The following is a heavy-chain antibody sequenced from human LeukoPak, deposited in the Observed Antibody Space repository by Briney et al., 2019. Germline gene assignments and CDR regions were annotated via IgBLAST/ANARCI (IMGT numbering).Heavy chain of an antibody. J-gene: IGHJ2*01. CDR1: GGSFSGYY. D-gene: IGHD6-19*01. V-gene: IGHV4-34*01. CDR3: ARGGQWLGVGPNWYFDL. CDR2: INHSGST. Sequence: SETLSLTCAVYGGSFSGYYWSWIRQPPGKGLEWIGEINHSGSTNYNPSLKSRVTISVDTSKNQFSLKLSSVTAADTAVYYCARGGQWLGVGPNWYFDLWGRGTPVTVS.